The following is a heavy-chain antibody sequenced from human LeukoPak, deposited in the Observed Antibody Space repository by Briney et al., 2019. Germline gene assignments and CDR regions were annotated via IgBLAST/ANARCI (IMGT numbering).Heavy chain of an antibody. V-gene: IGHV3-23*01. CDR1: GLPFSSYA. CDR2: ISGSGGST. D-gene: IGHD3-3*01. J-gene: IGHJ4*02. Sequence: GATLRLSCAASGLPFSSYAMSWVRQAPGKGLEWVSAISGSGGSTYYADSVKGRFTISRDNSKNTLYLQMNSLRAEDTAVYYCAKDRFGVVTKLGYWGQGTLVTVSS. CDR3: AKDRFGVVTKLGY.